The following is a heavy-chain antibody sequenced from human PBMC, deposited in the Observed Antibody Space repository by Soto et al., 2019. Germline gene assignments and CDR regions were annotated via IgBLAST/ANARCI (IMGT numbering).Heavy chain of an antibody. J-gene: IGHJ2*01. CDR3: ARLFYYYDSSGGYFDL. V-gene: IGHV3-11*06. Sequence: QVQLVESGGGLVKPGGSLRLSCAASGFTFSDYYMSWIRQAPGKGLEWVSYISSSSSYTNYADSVKGRFTISRDNAKNSLYLQMNSLRAEDTAVYYCARLFYYYDSSGGYFDLWGRATLVTVSS. CDR2: ISSSSSYT. D-gene: IGHD3-22*01. CDR1: GFTFSDYY.